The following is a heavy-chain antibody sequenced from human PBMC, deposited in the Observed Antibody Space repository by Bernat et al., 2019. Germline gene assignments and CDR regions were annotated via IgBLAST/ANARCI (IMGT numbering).Heavy chain of an antibody. Sequence: EVQLVESGGGLVQPGGSLRLSCAVSGFTFSSYCMSWVRQAPGKGLEWVSRIKQDGSGKYYVDSVKGRFTISRDNADNSLYLQMNDLGAEDTAVYFCARDYPGDCSSASCPGVFDYWGQGTLVTVSS. CDR1: GFTFSSYC. J-gene: IGHJ4*02. CDR2: IKQDGSGK. CDR3: ARDYPGDCSSASCPGVFDY. D-gene: IGHD2-2*01. V-gene: IGHV3-7*04.